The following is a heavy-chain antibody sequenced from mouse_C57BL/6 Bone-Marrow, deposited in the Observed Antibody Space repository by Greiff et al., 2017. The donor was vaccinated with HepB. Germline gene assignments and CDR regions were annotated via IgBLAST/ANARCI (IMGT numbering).Heavy chain of an antibody. V-gene: IGHV5-15*01. CDR3: ARLYGSSSYWYFDV. Sequence: EVKLVESGGGLVQPGGSLKLSCAASGFTFSDYGMAWVRQAPRKGPEWVAFISNLAYSIYYADTVTGRFTISRENAKNTLYLEMSSLRSEDTAMYYCARLYGSSSYWYFDVWGTGTTVTVSS. CDR2: ISNLAYSI. CDR1: GFTFSDYG. D-gene: IGHD1-1*01. J-gene: IGHJ1*03.